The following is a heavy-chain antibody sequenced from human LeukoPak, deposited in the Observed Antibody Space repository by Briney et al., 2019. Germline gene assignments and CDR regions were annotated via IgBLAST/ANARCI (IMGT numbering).Heavy chain of an antibody. D-gene: IGHD6-13*01. J-gene: IGHJ4*02. CDR2: MNPNSGNT. Sequence: ASVKVSCKASGYTFTSYDINWVRRATGQGLEWMGWMNPNSGNTGYAQKFQGRVTMTRNTSISTAYMELSSLRSEDTAVYYCARGADSSSWYLFGASRGKNFDYWGQGTLVTVSS. CDR1: GYTFTSYD. CDR3: ARGADSSSWYLFGASRGKNFDY. V-gene: IGHV1-8*01.